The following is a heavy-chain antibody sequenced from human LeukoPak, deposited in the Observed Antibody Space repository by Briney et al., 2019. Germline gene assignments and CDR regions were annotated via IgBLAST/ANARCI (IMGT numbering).Heavy chain of an antibody. CDR1: GFTFSIYS. V-gene: IGHV3-21*01. J-gene: IGHJ4*02. D-gene: IGHD1-26*01. CDR3: ARWGLGPSFDY. Sequence: GGSLRLSCAASGFTFSIYSLNWVRQAPGKGLEWVSSISSTSGYIYYTDSVKGRFTISRDNAKNSLYLQLNSLRVEDTAVYYCARWGLGPSFDYWGRGTLVTVSS. CDR2: ISSTSGYI.